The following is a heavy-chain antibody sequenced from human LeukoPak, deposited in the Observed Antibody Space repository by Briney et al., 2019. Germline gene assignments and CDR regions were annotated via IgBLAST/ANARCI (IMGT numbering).Heavy chain of an antibody. CDR1: GYTFTSYG. Sequence: GASVKVSCKASGYTFTSYGISWVRQAPGQGLEWMGWISAYNGNTNYAQKLQGRVTMTTDTSTSTAYMELRSLRSDDKAVYYCARDKRCLEKSFFYLRGQGTLVTVSS. J-gene: IGHJ4*02. CDR2: ISAYNGNT. CDR3: ARDKRCLEKSFFYL. D-gene: IGHD1-1*01. V-gene: IGHV1-18*01.